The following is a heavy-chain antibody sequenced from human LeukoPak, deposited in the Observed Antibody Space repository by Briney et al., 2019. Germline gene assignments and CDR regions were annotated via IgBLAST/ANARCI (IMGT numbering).Heavy chain of an antibody. D-gene: IGHD6-13*01. J-gene: IGHJ1*01. CDR3: ARGQRQQLTAEYFQH. V-gene: IGHV3-48*03. Sequence: GGSLRLSCAASGFTFSSYEMNWVRQAPGKGPEWVSYISSSGSTIYYADSVKGRFTISRDNAKNSLYLQMNSLRAEDTAVYYCARGQRQQLTAEYFQHWGQGTLVTVSS. CDR2: ISSSGSTI. CDR1: GFTFSSYE.